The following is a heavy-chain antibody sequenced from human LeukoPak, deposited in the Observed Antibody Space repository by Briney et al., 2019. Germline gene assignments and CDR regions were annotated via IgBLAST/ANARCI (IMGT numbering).Heavy chain of an antibody. J-gene: IGHJ4*02. CDR2: IYSGGST. CDR1: GFIVSSNY. D-gene: IGHD5-18*01. V-gene: IGHV3-53*01. Sequence: GGSLRLSCAASGFIVSSNYMSWVRQAPGKGLEWVSVIYSGGSTYYADSVKGRFTISRDNSKNTLYLQMDSLRVEDTAVYYCARARGYSYGCDYWGQGTLVTVSS. CDR3: ARARGYSYGCDY.